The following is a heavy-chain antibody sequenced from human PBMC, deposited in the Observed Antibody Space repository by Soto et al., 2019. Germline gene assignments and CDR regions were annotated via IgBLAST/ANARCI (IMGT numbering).Heavy chain of an antibody. V-gene: IGHV1-18*04. J-gene: IGHJ3*01. CDR3: ARDRGEGICGDDCDL. Sequence: QVQLVQSGTEVKKPGASVKVSCKTSGYTFTNHGINWVRQAPGQGREWMGWINPYNANTNYAQKLQGRVTMTTDTYSTTAYMDLRSLTSADASVYYCARDRGEGICGDDCDLWGQVTVFTVSS. CDR1: GYTFTNHG. CDR2: INPYNANT.